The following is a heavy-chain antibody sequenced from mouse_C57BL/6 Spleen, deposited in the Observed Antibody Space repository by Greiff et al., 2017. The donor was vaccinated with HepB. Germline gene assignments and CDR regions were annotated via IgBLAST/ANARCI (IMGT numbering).Heavy chain of an antibody. CDR1: GYTFTSYW. D-gene: IGHD2-5*01. Sequence: QVQLQQSGAELVKPGASVKMSCKASGYTFTSYWITWVKQRPGQGLEWIGDIYPGSGSTNYNEKFKSKATLTVDTSSSTAYMQLSSLTSEDSAVYYCARGGSNYDAMDYWGQGTSVTVSS. J-gene: IGHJ4*01. CDR2: IYPGSGST. CDR3: ARGGSNYDAMDY. V-gene: IGHV1-55*01.